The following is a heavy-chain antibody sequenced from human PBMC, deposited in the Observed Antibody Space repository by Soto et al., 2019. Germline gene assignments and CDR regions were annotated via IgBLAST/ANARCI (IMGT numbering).Heavy chain of an antibody. Sequence: GGSLRLSCAASGFTFSSYAMHWVRRAPGKGLEWVAVISYDGSNKYYADSVKGRFTISRDNSKNTLYLQMNSLRAEDTAVYYCARDQRSGGSCYFDYWGQGTLVTVSS. V-gene: IGHV3-30-3*01. J-gene: IGHJ4*02. CDR2: ISYDGSNK. D-gene: IGHD2-15*01. CDR3: ARDQRSGGSCYFDY. CDR1: GFTFSSYA.